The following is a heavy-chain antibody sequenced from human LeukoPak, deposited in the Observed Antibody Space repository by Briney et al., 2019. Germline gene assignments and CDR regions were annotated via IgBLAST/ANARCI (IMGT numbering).Heavy chain of an antibody. J-gene: IGHJ4*02. V-gene: IGHV3-23*01. CDR3: AKAGLPYCGGDCYYFWIDY. Sequence: PGGSLRLSCAASGFTFSSYAMSWVRQAPGKGLEWVSAISGSGGSTYYADSVKGRFTISRDNSKNTLYLQMNSLRAEDTAVYYCAKAGLPYCGGDCYYFWIDYWGQGTLVTVSS. D-gene: IGHD2-21*02. CDR2: ISGSGGST. CDR1: GFTFSSYA.